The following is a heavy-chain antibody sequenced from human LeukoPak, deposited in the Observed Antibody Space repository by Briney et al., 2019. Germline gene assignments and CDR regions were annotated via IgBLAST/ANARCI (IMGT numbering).Heavy chain of an antibody. CDR2: ISSSSDTI. J-gene: IGHJ6*02. CDR1: GFTFGPYT. CDR3: ARGGHYYYYSAIDV. D-gene: IGHD3-10*01. Sequence: GGSLRLSCAASGFTFGPYTMNWVRQAPGKGLEWVSYISSSSDTIYYADSVKGRFTISRDNAKNSLYLQMNSLRAEDTAVYYYARGGHYYYYSAIDVWGQGTTVTFSS. V-gene: IGHV3-48*04.